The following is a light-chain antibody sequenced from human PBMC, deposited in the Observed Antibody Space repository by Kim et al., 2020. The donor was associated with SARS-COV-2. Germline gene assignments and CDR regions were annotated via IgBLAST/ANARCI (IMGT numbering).Light chain of an antibody. CDR3: QVWDSSSDHHWV. Sequence: PGKTARITCRGNNIGSKSVHWYQQKPGQAPVLVIYYDSDRPSGIPERFSGSNSGNTATLTISRVEAGDEADYYCQVWDSSSDHHWVFGGGTQLTVL. J-gene: IGLJ3*02. CDR2: YDS. CDR1: NIGSKS. V-gene: IGLV3-21*04.